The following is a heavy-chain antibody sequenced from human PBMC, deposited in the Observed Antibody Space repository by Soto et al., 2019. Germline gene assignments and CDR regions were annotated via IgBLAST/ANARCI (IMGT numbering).Heavy chain of an antibody. D-gene: IGHD4-17*01. CDR1: GGSISSYY. CDR2: IYYSGST. J-gene: IGHJ4*01. V-gene: IGHV4-59*01. Sequence: QVQLQESGPGLVKPSETLSLTCTVSGGSISSYYWSWIRQPPGKGLEWIGYIYYSGSTNYNPSLMSRVTLSVDTSKNQFSLKLISVTAADTAVYYCARRYGASFDYWGHGTLVTVSS. CDR3: ARRYGASFDY.